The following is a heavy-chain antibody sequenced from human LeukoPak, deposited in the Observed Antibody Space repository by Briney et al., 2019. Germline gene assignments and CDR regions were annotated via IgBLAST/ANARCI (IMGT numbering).Heavy chain of an antibody. V-gene: IGHV4-59*01. CDR3: ARVRPGYSSGEFDY. CDR2: IYYTGST. Sequence: SETLSLTCAVYGGSFSGYYWSWIRQPPGKGLEWIGNIYYTGSTNYNPSLKSRVTISVDTSKNQFSLELSSVTAADTAVYYCARVRPGYSSGEFDYWGQGTLVTVSS. D-gene: IGHD6-19*01. CDR1: GGSFSGYY. J-gene: IGHJ4*02.